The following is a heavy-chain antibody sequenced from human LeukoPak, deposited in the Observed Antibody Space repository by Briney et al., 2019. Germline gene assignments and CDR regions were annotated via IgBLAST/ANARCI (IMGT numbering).Heavy chain of an antibody. CDR3: ARGHGYSYGYFGY. Sequence: SETLSLTCTVSGGSISSSSYYWGWIRQPPGKGLEWIGSIYYSGSTYYNPSLKSRVTISVDTSKNQFSLKLSSVTAADTAVYYCARGHGYSYGYFGYWGQGTLVTVSS. D-gene: IGHD5-18*01. CDR2: IYYSGST. CDR1: GGSISSSSYY. V-gene: IGHV4-39*07. J-gene: IGHJ4*02.